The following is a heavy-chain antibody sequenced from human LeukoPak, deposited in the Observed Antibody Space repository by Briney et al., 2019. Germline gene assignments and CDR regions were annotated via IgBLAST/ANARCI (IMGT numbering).Heavy chain of an antibody. J-gene: IGHJ4*02. CDR1: GGTFSSYA. V-gene: IGHV1-69*05. D-gene: IGHD1-26*01. CDR2: IIPIFGTA. Sequence: ASVKVSCKASGGTFSSYAISWVRQAPGQGLEWMGGIIPIFGTANYAQKFQGRVTITTDESTSTAYMELSSLRSEDTAVYYCVRSPSQFSGSYSLYFDYWGQGTLVTVSS. CDR3: VRSPSQFSGSYSLYFDY.